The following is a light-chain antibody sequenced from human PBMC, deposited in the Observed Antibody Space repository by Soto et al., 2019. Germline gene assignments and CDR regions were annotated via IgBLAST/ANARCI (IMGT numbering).Light chain of an antibody. CDR1: QSVSSN. CDR3: QQYNTWPT. Sequence: EILMTQSPVTLSVSAGERPTLSCRASQSVSSNLAWYQQKPGQAPRLLIYGASTRATGIPARFSGSGSGTEFTLTISSLQSEDFAVYYCQQYNTWPTFGQGTKVDI. CDR2: GAS. V-gene: IGKV3-15*01. J-gene: IGKJ1*01.